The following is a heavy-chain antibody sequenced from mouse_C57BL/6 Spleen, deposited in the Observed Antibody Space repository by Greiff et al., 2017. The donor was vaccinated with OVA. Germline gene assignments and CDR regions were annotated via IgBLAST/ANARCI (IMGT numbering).Heavy chain of an antibody. CDR1: GYTFTSYW. J-gene: IGHJ2*01. CDR2: INPSSGYT. Sequence: QVQLQQSGAELAKPGASVKLSCKASGYTFTSYWMHWVTQRPGQGLEWIGYINPSSGYTKYNQKFKDKATLTADKSSSTAYMQLSSLTYEDSAVYYCARDTTVEENYFDYWGQGTTLTVSS. V-gene: IGHV1-7*01. CDR3: ARDTTVEENYFDY. D-gene: IGHD1-1*01.